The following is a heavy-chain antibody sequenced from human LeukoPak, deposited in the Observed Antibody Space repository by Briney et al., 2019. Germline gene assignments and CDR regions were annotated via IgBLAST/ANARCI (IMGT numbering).Heavy chain of an antibody. D-gene: IGHD5-24*01. Sequence: SETLSLTCTVSGGSISSSSYYWGWIRQPPGKGLEWIGSIYYSGSTYYNPSLKSRVTISVVTSKNQFSLKLSSVTAADTAVYYCARDGGDGYNFPPVVWGQGTLVTVSS. V-gene: IGHV4-39*07. CDR1: GGSISSSSYY. CDR3: ARDGGDGYNFPPVV. CDR2: IYYSGST. J-gene: IGHJ4*02.